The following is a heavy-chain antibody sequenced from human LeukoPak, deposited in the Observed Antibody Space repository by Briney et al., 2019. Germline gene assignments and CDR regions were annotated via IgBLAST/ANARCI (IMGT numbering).Heavy chain of an antibody. CDR1: GFTFSSYA. Sequence: PGGSLRLSCAASGFTFSSYAMHWVRQAPGKGLEGVAVISYDGSNKYYADSVKGRFTISRDNSKNTLYLQMNSLRAEDMAVYYCAKMLGKSFDYWGQGTLVTVSS. V-gene: IGHV3-30-3*02. D-gene: IGHD1-26*01. J-gene: IGHJ4*02. CDR3: AKMLGKSFDY. CDR2: ISYDGSNK.